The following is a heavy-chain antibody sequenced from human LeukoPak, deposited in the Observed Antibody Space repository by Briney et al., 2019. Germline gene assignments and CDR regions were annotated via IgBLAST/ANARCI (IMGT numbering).Heavy chain of an antibody. J-gene: IGHJ4*02. CDR1: GGTFSSYA. Sequence: GASVKVSCKASGGTFSSYAISWVRQAPGQGLEWMGGIIPIFGTANYAQNFQGRVTFISNTSATTAFMELSSLRSEDAAVYYCARDSGSGINDYWGQGTLVTVSS. D-gene: IGHD1-26*01. CDR3: ARDSGSGINDY. CDR2: IIPIFGTA. V-gene: IGHV1-69*05.